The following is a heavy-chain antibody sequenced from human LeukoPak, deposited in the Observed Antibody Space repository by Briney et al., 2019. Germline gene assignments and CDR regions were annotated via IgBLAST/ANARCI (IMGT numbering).Heavy chain of an antibody. Sequence: ASVKVSCKASGYIFTSYYMHWVRQAPGQGLEWMGWINPNSGGTNYAQKFQGWVTMTRDTSISTAYMELSRLRSDDTAVYYCARGSLRSSNNPLYWFDPWGQGTLVTVSS. CDR2: INPNSGGT. D-gene: IGHD6-13*01. CDR1: GYIFTSYY. V-gene: IGHV1-2*04. CDR3: ARGSLRSSNNPLYWFDP. J-gene: IGHJ5*02.